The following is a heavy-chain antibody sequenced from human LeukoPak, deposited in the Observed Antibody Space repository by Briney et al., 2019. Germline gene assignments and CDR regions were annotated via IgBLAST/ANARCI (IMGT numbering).Heavy chain of an antibody. Sequence: SETLSLTCAVYGGSFSGYYWSWIRQPPGKGLEWIGEINHSGSTNYNPSLKSRVTISVDTSKNQFSLKLSSVTAADTAVYYCARRRPYGSGSYSYWGQGTLVTVSS. CDR2: INHSGST. D-gene: IGHD3-10*01. CDR3: ARRRPYGSGSYSY. J-gene: IGHJ4*02. CDR1: GGSFSGYY. V-gene: IGHV4-34*01.